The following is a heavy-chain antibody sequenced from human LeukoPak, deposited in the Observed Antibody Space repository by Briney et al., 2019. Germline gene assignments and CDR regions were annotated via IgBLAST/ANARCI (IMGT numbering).Heavy chain of an antibody. Sequence: GGFLRLSCEVSGITLSNYGMSWVRQAPGKGLEWVAGISGSGGGTNYAESVKGRFTISRDNSKNTLYLQMNSLRAEDTAVYFCAKRGVVIRVILVGFHKEAYYFDSWGQGALVSVSS. D-gene: IGHD3-22*01. CDR3: AKRGVVIRVILVGFHKEAYYFDS. J-gene: IGHJ4*02. V-gene: IGHV3-23*01. CDR1: GITLSNYG. CDR2: ISGSGGGT.